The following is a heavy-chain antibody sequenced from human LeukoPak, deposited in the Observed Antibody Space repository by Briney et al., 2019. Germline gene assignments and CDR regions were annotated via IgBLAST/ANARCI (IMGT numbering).Heavy chain of an antibody. Sequence: GGSLRLSCAASGLIFNDYYMTWIRQAPGKGPEWVSYISSGDITTTYYAESVKGRFTISRDNSKNTLYLQMNSLRAEDTAVYYCATPITIFGVVTPGYFDYWGQGTLVTVSS. CDR1: GLIFNDYY. J-gene: IGHJ4*02. V-gene: IGHV3-11*04. CDR3: ATPITIFGVVTPGYFDY. D-gene: IGHD3-3*01. CDR2: ISSGDITTT.